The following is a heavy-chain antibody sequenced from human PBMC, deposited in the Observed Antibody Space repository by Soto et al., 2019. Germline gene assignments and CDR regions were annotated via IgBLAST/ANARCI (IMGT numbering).Heavy chain of an antibody. Sequence: QVHLVQSGVEVKKPGASVRVSCKASGYTFTSYGITWVRQAPGQGLEWMGWISAYNGSTNYAQKLQGRVTMTTDTSTSTAYLELRSLRSDDTAVYYCARAVPDKGTSGYYYSYWGQGTLVTVSS. CDR2: ISAYNGST. CDR1: GYTFTSYG. D-gene: IGHD3-22*01. V-gene: IGHV1-18*04. J-gene: IGHJ4*02. CDR3: ARAVPDKGTSGYYYSY.